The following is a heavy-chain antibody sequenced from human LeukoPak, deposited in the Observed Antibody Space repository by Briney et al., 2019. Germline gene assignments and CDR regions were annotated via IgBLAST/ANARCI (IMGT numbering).Heavy chain of an antibody. D-gene: IGHD1-26*01. J-gene: IGHJ5*02. V-gene: IGHV3-30*03. CDR3: ARGGSYWNWFDP. CDR1: GFTFSSYN. Sequence: PGGSLRLSCATSGFTFSSYNMHWVRQAPGKGLEWVAVISYDGGNKYYADSVKGRFTISRDNSKNTVYVQMNSLRVEDTAVYYCARGGSYWNWFDPWGQGTLVTVSS. CDR2: ISYDGGNK.